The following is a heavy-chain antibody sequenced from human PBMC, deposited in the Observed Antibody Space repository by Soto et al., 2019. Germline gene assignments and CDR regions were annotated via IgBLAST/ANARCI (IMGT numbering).Heavy chain of an antibody. D-gene: IGHD2-21*02. V-gene: IGHV3-7*03. CDR1: GFTFSMYS. Sequence: GGSLRLSCEVSGFTFSMYSMSWVRQSPGKGLEWVAKIPQDGVDGHYADSVKGRFTVSRDNGKNSLYLQLNNLRAEDTAVYYCARDHLILPAHDFFYGSDVWGRGATVTVSS. CDR2: IPQDGVDG. CDR3: ARDHLILPAHDFFYGSDV. J-gene: IGHJ6*02.